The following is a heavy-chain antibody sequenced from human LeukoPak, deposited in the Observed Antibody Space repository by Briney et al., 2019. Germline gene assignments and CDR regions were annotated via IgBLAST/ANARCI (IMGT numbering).Heavy chain of an antibody. CDR1: GGSISSSSYY. D-gene: IGHD3-3*01. CDR2: IYYSGST. CDR3: ARGTRITIFGVVISSSAFDI. Sequence: SQTLSLTCTVSGGSISSSSYYWGWIRQPPGKGLEWIGSIYYSGSTYYNPSLKSRVTISVDTSKNQFSLKLSSVTAADTAVYYCARGTRITIFGVVISSSAFDIWGQGTMVTVSS. J-gene: IGHJ3*02. V-gene: IGHV4-39*01.